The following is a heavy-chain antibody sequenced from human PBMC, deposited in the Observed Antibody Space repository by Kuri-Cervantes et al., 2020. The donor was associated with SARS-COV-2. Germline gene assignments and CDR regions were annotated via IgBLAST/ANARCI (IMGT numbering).Heavy chain of an antibody. Sequence: ASVKVSCKVSGYTLTELSMHWVRQAPRKGLEWMGWINPDSGGTNFAQRFQGRVTMTRDTSISTAYLELARLTSDDTAVYYCARGLGERMNQLLYGYNWFDPWGQGTQVTVSS. J-gene: IGHJ5*02. V-gene: IGHV1-2*02. CDR1: GYTLTELS. D-gene: IGHD2-2*02. CDR3: ARGLGERMNQLLYGYNWFDP. CDR2: INPDSGGT.